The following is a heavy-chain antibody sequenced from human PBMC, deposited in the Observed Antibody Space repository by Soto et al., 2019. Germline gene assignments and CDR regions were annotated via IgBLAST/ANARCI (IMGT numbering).Heavy chain of an antibody. CDR1: GGSISSSSFH. Sequence: QLQLQESGPGLVKPSETLSLTCTVSGGSISSSSFHWGWIRQPPGKGLEWIGSIYYSGSTYYSPSLKSLVTISVDTSKNQCSLKLSSVTAADTAVYYCARRERAAGTDWWFDPWGQGTLVTVSS. J-gene: IGHJ5*02. CDR2: IYYSGST. D-gene: IGHD6-13*01. CDR3: ARRERAAGTDWWFDP. V-gene: IGHV4-39*01.